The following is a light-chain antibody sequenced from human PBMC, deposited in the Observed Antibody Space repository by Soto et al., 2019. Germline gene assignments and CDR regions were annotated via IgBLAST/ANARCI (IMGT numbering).Light chain of an antibody. V-gene: IGKV3-20*01. J-gene: IGKJ1*01. CDR2: DTS. CDR1: QSVGNH. Sequence: EIVLTQSPGTLSLSPGERATLSCRASQSVGNHLAWYQQEPGQAPRLLFFDTSNRATGVPDRFSGSGSGTDFTLTISRLEPEDSAVYHCQQYDYSEMTFGHGTKV. CDR3: QQYDYSEMT.